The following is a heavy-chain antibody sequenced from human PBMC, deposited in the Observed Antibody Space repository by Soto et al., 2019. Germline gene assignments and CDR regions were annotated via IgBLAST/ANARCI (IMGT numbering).Heavy chain of an antibody. D-gene: IGHD1-20*01. CDR3: ASKALALVPSTVNSDYYYYVVDV. V-gene: IGHV1-69*05. CDR1: GDMFDTYT. Sequence: QVQLVQSGAEVKKPGSSVRVSCKASGDMFDTYTITWMRQAPGRGLEWVGGIIPRSAKSNYAQEFEGRVTITTDKSTSTAYIEQSSLRPYNIVLYYFASKALALVPSTVNSDYYYYVVDVWGQGTTVTVSS. CDR2: IIPRSAKS. J-gene: IGHJ6*02.